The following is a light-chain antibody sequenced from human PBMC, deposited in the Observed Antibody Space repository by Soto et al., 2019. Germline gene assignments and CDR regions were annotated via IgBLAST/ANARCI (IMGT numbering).Light chain of an antibody. Sequence: DIVMTQSPLSRPVTPGEPASISCRSSQNLLHNNGYNYLDWYLQKPGQSPQLLIYLGSNRASGVPDRFSGSGSGTDFTLKISRVEAEDVGVYYCMQTLQTWTFGQGTKVEIK. CDR2: LGS. J-gene: IGKJ1*01. CDR3: MQTLQTWT. CDR1: QNLLHNNGYNY. V-gene: IGKV2-28*01.